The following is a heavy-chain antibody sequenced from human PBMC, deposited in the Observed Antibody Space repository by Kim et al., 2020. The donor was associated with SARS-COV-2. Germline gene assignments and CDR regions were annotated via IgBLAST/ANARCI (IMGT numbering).Heavy chain of an antibody. D-gene: IGHD6-19*01. CDR3: GPLHFYSSAH. Sequence: SYADSVRGRFTISRDNARNTVYLQMNSLRVEDTAVYYCGPLHFYSSAHWGQGTLVTVSS. V-gene: IGHV3-11*06. J-gene: IGHJ4*02.